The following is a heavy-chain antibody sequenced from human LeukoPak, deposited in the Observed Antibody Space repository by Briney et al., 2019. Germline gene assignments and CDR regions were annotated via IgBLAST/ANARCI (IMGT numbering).Heavy chain of an antibody. CDR3: ARGRWLRLIDY. Sequence: SETLSLTCAVYGGSFSGYYWSWIRQPPGKGLEWIGETNHSGSTNYNPSLKSRVTISVDTSKNQFSLRLSSVTAADTAVYYCARGRWLRLIDYWGQGTLVTVSS. CDR2: TNHSGST. CDR1: GGSFSGYY. D-gene: IGHD5-12*01. V-gene: IGHV4-34*01. J-gene: IGHJ4*02.